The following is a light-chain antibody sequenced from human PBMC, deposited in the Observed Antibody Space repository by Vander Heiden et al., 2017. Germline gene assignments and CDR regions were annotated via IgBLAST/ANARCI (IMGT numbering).Light chain of an antibody. Sequence: EIVSTQPPRTLSLSPGERATLPCTASQSVSSSYLSCYQQKPGEAPRLLIYGASSRATGIPDRFSGSGSGTDFTITISRLEPEDFAVYYCQQYGSSPRYTFGQGTKLEIK. V-gene: IGKV3-20*01. CDR2: GAS. CDR3: QQYGSSPRYT. CDR1: QSVSSSY. J-gene: IGKJ2*01.